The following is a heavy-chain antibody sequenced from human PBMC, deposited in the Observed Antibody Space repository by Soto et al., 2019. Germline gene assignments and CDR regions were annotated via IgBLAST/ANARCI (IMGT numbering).Heavy chain of an antibody. CDR3: ASDLVGASDSYGLDV. J-gene: IGHJ6*02. Sequence: GGSLRLSCAASGFTFSYYGMHWVRQAPGKGLEWVAIIWHDGNNKYYADSVRGRFIISRDNSKNRLYLQMNSLRAEDTAVYYCASDLVGASDSYGLDVWGQGTPVTVSS. D-gene: IGHD1-26*01. CDR2: IWHDGNNK. CDR1: GFTFSYYG. V-gene: IGHV3-33*01.